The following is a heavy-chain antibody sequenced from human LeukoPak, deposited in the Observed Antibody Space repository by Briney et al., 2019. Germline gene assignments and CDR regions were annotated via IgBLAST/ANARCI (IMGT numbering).Heavy chain of an antibody. Sequence: PWGSLRLPCSASGFTFSSYAMSWVRPGPGEGLEWVSAISGSGGSTYYADSVKGRFTISRDNSKNTLYLQMNSLRAEDTAVYYCAKNWGPYGGNSGYYFDYWGQGTLVTVSS. J-gene: IGHJ4*02. V-gene: IGHV3-23*01. CDR2: ISGSGGST. CDR1: GFTFSSYA. D-gene: IGHD4-23*01. CDR3: AKNWGPYGGNSGYYFDY.